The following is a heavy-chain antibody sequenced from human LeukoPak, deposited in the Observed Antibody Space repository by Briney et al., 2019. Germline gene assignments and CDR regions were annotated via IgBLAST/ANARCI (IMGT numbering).Heavy chain of an antibody. V-gene: IGHV3-23*01. CDR1: GFTFSNYA. CDR3: AKWGDYVVLTGYYVSDY. J-gene: IGHJ4*02. D-gene: IGHD3-9*01. Sequence: GASLRLSCAASGFTFSNYAMSWVRQAPGKGLEWVSAITGSGGNTYYADSVKRRVTISRDNSKSTVFLQMNSLRAEDTAVYYCAKWGDYVVLTGYYVSDYWGQGTLVTVSS. CDR2: ITGSGGNT.